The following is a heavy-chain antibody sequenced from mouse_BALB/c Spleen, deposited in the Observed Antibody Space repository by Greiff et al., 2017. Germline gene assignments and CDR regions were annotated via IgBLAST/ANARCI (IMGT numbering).Heavy chain of an antibody. J-gene: IGHJ2*01. CDR3: ARSGIYYGIRYY. Sequence: VQLQQSGAELVRPGTSVKVSCKASGYAFTNYLIEWVKQRPGQGLEWIGVINPGSGGTNYNEKFKGKATLTADTSSSTAYMQLSSLTSDDSAVYFCARSGIYYGIRYYWGQGTTLTVSS. CDR1: GYAFTNYL. D-gene: IGHD1-1*01. V-gene: IGHV1-54*01. CDR2: INPGSGGT.